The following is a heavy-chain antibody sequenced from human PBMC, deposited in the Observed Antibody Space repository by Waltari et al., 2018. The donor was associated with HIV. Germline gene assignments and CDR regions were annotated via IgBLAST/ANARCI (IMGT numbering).Heavy chain of an antibody. CDR3: ARGHRETVTTLRFDP. D-gene: IGHD4-17*01. CDR1: GFTFSAYA. Sequence: EVQVLESGGGLVQPGGSLRLSCAASGFTFSAYAMGWVRQAPGKGGRLVVGIGGRCPDTFYADSTKGRFTISRDNSKDTLDLQMNSLRAEDTAVYYCARGHRETVTTLRFDPWGQGTLVTVSS. J-gene: IGHJ5*02. V-gene: IGHV3-23*01. CDR2: IGGRCPDT.